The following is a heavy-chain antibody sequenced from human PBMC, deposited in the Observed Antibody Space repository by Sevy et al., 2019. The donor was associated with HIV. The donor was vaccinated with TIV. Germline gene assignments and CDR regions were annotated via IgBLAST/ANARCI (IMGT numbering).Heavy chain of an antibody. Sequence: GGSLRLSCAASGFTFSNAWMSWVRQAPGKGLEWVGRIKSKNDGGTTDYAATLKGRFTISRDDSKNTLYLQMNSLKTEDTAGYYCTTGGEYSSSSGDYWGQGTLVTVSS. J-gene: IGHJ4*02. D-gene: IGHD6-6*01. CDR1: GFTFSNAW. CDR2: IKSKNDGGTT. CDR3: TTGGEYSSSSGDY. V-gene: IGHV3-15*01.